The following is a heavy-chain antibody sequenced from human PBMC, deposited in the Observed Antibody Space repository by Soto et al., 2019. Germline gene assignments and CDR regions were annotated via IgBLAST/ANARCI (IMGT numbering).Heavy chain of an antibody. V-gene: IGHV1-18*01. CDR1: GFTFSNYG. D-gene: IGHD3-22*01. J-gene: IGHJ4*02. CDR3: ARRPRDRAPDF. CDR2: VSANNGKT. Sequence: QGQLVQSGAEVKKPGASVKLSCKASGFTFSNYGLNWVRQAPGQGLEWMGWVSANNGKTNYAQNLQGRVTMTTDTSTSTAYMELRSLRFDDTAVYFCARRPRDRAPDFWGQGTLVTVSS.